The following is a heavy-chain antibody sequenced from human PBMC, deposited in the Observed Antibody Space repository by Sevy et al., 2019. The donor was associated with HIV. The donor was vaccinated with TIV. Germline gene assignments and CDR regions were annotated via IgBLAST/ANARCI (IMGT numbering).Heavy chain of an antibody. V-gene: IGHV3-30*18. CDR1: GFTFSSYG. CDR3: AKDSYSSSSRYYYYGMDV. J-gene: IGHJ6*02. Sequence: GGSLRLSCAASGFTFSSYGMHWVRQAPGKGLEWVAVISYDGSNKYYADSVKGRFTISRDNSKNTLYLQMNGLRAEDTAVYYCAKDSYSSSSRYYYYGMDVWGQGTTVTVSS. D-gene: IGHD6-6*01. CDR2: ISYDGSNK.